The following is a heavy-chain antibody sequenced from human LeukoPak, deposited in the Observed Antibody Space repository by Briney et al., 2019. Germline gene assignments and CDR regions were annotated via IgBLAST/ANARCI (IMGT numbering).Heavy chain of an antibody. Sequence: GESLKISCKGSGYSFSSYWIGWVRQMPGKGLEWMGIIYPGDSDTRYSPSFQGQVTISADKSISTAYLQWSSLKASDTAMYYCARGARIRFLEGDYAFDIWGQGTMVTVSS. CDR3: ARGARIRFLEGDYAFDI. J-gene: IGHJ3*02. V-gene: IGHV5-51*01. CDR1: GYSFSSYW. CDR2: IYPGDSDT. D-gene: IGHD3-3*01.